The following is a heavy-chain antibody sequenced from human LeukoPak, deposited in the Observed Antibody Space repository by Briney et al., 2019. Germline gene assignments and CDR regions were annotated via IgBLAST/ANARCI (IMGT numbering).Heavy chain of an antibody. D-gene: IGHD3-9*01. CDR2: IYYSGST. CDR1: GGSISSYY. CDR3: ARAGGYFDWLPWDY. V-gene: IGHV4-59*01. Sequence: SETLSLTCTVSGGSISSYYWSWIRQPPGKGLEWIGYIYYSGSTNYNPSLKSRVTISVDTSKNQFSLKLRSVTAADTAVYYCARAGGYFDWLPWDYWGQGTLVTVSS. J-gene: IGHJ4*02.